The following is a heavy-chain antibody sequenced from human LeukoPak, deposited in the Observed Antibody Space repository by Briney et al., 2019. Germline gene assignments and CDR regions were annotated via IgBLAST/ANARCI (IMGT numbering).Heavy chain of an antibody. CDR1: GFTISTYW. J-gene: IGHJ4*02. CDR2: INSDGNTK. V-gene: IGHV3-74*01. CDR3: ARGPLKTYYYDSSGGYFDY. D-gene: IGHD3-22*01. Sequence: PGGSLRLSCAASGFTISTYWMHWVRHAPGKGLVWVSRINSDGNTKHYADSVKGRFTISRDNAKNSLYLQMNSLRAEDTAVYYCARGPLKTYYYDSSGGYFDYWGQGTLVTVSS.